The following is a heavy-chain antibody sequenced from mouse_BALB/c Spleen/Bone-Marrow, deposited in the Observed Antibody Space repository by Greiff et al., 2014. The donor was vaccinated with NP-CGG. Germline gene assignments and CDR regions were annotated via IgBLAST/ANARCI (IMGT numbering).Heavy chain of an antibody. V-gene: IGHV1-7*01. Sequence: QVQLQQSGAELAKPGASVKMSCKASGYTFTSYWMHWVKQRPGQGLEWIRYINTSTGYTEYNQKFKDKATLTADKSSSTAYMQLSSLTSEDSAVYYCARQITTVDYAMDYWGQGTSVTVSS. CDR3: ARQITTVDYAMDY. CDR2: INTSTGYT. J-gene: IGHJ4*01. CDR1: GYTFTSYW. D-gene: IGHD1-1*01.